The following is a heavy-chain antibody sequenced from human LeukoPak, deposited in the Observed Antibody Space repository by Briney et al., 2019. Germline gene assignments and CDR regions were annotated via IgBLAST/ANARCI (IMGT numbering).Heavy chain of an antibody. V-gene: IGHV4-38-2*01. J-gene: IGHJ5*02. CDR1: GYSISSGYY. CDR2: IYHSGST. D-gene: IGHD3-22*01. CDR3: ARGWSTYYYDSSGYGYNWFDP. Sequence: TASETLSLTCAVSGYSISSGYYWGWIRQPPGKGLEWIGSIYHSGSTYYNPSLKSRVTISVDTSKNQFSLKLSSVTAADTAVYYCARGWSTYYYDSSGYGYNWFDPWGQGTLVTVSS.